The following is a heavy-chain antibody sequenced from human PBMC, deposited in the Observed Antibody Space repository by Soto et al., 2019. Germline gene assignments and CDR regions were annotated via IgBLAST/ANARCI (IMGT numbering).Heavy chain of an antibody. Sequence: PGGSLRLSCAASGFTFSSYAMHWVRQAPGKGLEWVALISYDGSDKDYADSVKGRFTISRDNSRNTLFLQMNSLRAEDTAVYYCAKDSYIVVVPAAIFNWFDPWGQGTLVTVSS. CDR2: ISYDGSDK. CDR1: GFTFSSYA. J-gene: IGHJ5*02. D-gene: IGHD2-2*01. V-gene: IGHV3-30-3*01. CDR3: AKDSYIVVVPAAIFNWFDP.